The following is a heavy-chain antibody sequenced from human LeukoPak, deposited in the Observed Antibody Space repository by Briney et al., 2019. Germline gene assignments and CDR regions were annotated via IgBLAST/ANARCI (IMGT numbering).Heavy chain of an antibody. CDR1: GFTLSSYA. V-gene: IGHV3-23*01. Sequence: GGSLRLSCAASGFTLSSYAMSWVRQAPGKGLEWVSGISGSGGSTYYADSVKGRFTISTHNSNNTLYLQMNSLRAEDTAVYYCSKGGSGWLFDYWGQGTLVTVSS. D-gene: IGHD6-19*01. CDR2: ISGSGGST. J-gene: IGHJ4*02. CDR3: SKGGSGWLFDY.